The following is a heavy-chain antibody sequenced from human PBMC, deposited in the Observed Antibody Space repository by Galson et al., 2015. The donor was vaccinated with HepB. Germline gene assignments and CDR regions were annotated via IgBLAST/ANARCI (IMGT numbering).Heavy chain of an antibody. CDR1: GDSVSSNSAA. D-gene: IGHD4-17*01. Sequence: CAISGDSVSSNSAAWNWIRQSPSRGLEWLGRTYYRSKWYNDYAVSVKSRITINPDTSKNQFSQQLNSVTPEDTAVYYCARHTYGDYGSNAFDIWGQGTMVTVSS. V-gene: IGHV6-1*01. CDR2: TYYRSKWYN. CDR3: ARHTYGDYGSNAFDI. J-gene: IGHJ3*02.